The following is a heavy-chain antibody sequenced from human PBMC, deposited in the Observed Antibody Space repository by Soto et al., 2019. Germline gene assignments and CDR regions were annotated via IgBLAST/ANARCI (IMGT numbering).Heavy chain of an antibody. Sequence: SETLSLTCAVYGGSFSGYYWSWIRQPPGKGLEWIGEINHSGSTNYNPSLKSRVTISVDTSKNQFSLKLSSVTAADTAVYYCARRKRGDYVFDYWGQGTLVTVSS. CDR3: ARRKRGDYVFDY. CDR2: INHSGST. J-gene: IGHJ4*02. D-gene: IGHD4-17*01. CDR1: GGSFSGYY. V-gene: IGHV4-34*01.